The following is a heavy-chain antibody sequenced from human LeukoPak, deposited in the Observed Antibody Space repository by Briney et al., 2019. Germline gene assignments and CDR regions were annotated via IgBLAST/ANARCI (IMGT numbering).Heavy chain of an antibody. CDR1: GFSFSNYD. Sequence: SGGSLRLSCAASGFSFSNYDMHWVRQAPGKGLEWVAIIWYDGSNKYYGDSVKGRFTISRDNSKNTLYLQMNSLRAEDTAMYCCATMDVWGQGTTVTVSS. V-gene: IGHV3-33*01. J-gene: IGHJ6*02. CDR3: ATMDV. CDR2: IWYDGSNK.